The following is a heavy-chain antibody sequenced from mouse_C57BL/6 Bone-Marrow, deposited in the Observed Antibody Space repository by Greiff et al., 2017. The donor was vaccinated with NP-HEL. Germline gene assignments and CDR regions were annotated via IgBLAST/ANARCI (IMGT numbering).Heavy chain of an antibody. J-gene: IGHJ4*01. D-gene: IGHD3-1*01. CDR2: ISDGGSYT. CDR1: GFTFSSYA. V-gene: IGHV5-4*01. Sequence: EVQGVESGGGLVKPGGSLKLSCAASGFTFSSYAMSWVRQTPEKRLEWVATISDGGSYTYYPENVKGRFTISRDNAKNNPYLQMSHLKSEDTSMYYCARDRDYAMDYWGQGTSVTVSS. CDR3: ARDRDYAMDY.